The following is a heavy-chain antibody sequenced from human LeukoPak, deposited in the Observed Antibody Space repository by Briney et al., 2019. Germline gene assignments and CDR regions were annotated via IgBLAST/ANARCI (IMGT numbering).Heavy chain of an antibody. J-gene: IGHJ6*02. D-gene: IGHD6-13*01. CDR2: IIPILGIA. CDR3: ARDPSVAAGTRSYYYYYGMDV. V-gene: IGHV1-69*04. Sequence: GASVKVSCKASGGTFSSYAISWVRQAPGQGLEWMGRIIPILGIANHAQKFQGRVTITADKSTSTAYMELSSLRSEDTAVYYCARDPSVAAGTRSYYYYYGMDVWGQGTTVTVSS. CDR1: GGTFSSYA.